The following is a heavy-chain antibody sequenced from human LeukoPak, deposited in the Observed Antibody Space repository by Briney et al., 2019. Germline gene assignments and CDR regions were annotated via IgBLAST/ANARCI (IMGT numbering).Heavy chain of an antibody. CDR3: ARDVGWNYQYYMDV. Sequence: SETLSLTCSVSGYSISGGFYWGWIRHSPGKGLEWMGSIPYTRTAFSRPSLKRRITISVDTSKNQFSLNLSSVTAADTAVYCCARDVGWNYQYYMDVWGKGTTVIVSS. CDR2: IPYTRTA. J-gene: IGHJ6*03. CDR1: GYSISGGFY. D-gene: IGHD6-19*01. V-gene: IGHV4-38-2*02.